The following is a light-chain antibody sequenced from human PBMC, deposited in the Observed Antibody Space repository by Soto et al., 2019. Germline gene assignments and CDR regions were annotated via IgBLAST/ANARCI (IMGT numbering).Light chain of an antibody. CDR2: GAS. CDR1: QSVSSN. Sequence: EIVMTQSPATLSVSPGERATLSCRASQSVSSNLAWYQQKPGQAPRLLIYGASTRATGIPARFSGSDSGTEFTLTISSLQSEEFAVYYCQQYNNWPRTFGQGTKVEIQ. J-gene: IGKJ1*01. V-gene: IGKV3-15*01. CDR3: QQYNNWPRT.